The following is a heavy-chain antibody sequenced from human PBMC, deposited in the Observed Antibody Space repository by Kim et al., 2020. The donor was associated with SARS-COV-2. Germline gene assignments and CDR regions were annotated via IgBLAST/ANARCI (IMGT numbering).Heavy chain of an antibody. Sequence: SGTGRLPTSRDNAKNSLYLQMNSLRAEDTAVYYCARVGSTVAAGSIDYWGQGTLVTVSS. J-gene: IGHJ4*02. V-gene: IGHV3-11*01. D-gene: IGHD6-13*01. CDR3: ARVGSTVAAGSIDY.